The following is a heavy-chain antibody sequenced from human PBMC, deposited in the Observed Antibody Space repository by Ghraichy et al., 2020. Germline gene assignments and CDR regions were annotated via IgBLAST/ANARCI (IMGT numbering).Heavy chain of an antibody. V-gene: IGHV3-66*01. D-gene: IGHD3-22*01. CDR2: TYSDGNT. Sequence: SLTYSDGNTDYADSVKGRFTISRDSSKNTVYLQMSSLRAEDTAVYYCARDRMYDASGYYFYYYGMDVWGQGTTVTVSS. J-gene: IGHJ6*02. CDR3: ARDRMYDASGYYFYYYGMDV.